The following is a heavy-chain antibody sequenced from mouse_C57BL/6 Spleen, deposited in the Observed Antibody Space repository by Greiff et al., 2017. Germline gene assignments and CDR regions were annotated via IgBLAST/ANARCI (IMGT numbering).Heavy chain of an antibody. J-gene: IGHJ4*01. Sequence: EVKLMESGPGLVKPSQSLSLTCSVTGYSITSGYYWNWIRQFPGNKLEWMGYISYDGSNNYNPSLKNRISITRDTSKNQFFLKLNSVTTEDTATYYCAYGPSYAMDYWGQGTSVTVSS. CDR3: AYGPSYAMDY. V-gene: IGHV3-6*01. D-gene: IGHD1-1*02. CDR1: GYSITSGYY. CDR2: ISYDGSN.